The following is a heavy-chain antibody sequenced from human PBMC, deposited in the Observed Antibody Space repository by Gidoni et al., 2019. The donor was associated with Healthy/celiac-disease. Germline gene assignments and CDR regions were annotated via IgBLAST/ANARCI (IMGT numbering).Heavy chain of an antibody. J-gene: IGHJ5*02. V-gene: IGHV1-46*03. Sequence: QVQLVQSGAEVKKPGASVKVSCTASGYTFTSYYMHWVRQAPGQGLEWMGIINPSGGSTSYAQKFQGRVTMTRDTSTSTVYMELSSLRSEDTAVYYCARGTIPRLRYSSSSGFDPWGQGTLVTVSS. CDR3: ARGTIPRLRYSSSSGFDP. D-gene: IGHD6-6*01. CDR1: GYTFTSYY. CDR2: INPSGGST.